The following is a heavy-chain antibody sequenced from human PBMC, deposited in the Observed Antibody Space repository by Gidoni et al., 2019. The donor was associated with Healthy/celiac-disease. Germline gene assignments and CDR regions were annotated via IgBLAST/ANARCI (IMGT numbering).Heavy chain of an antibody. Sequence: QVQLQESGPGLVQPSQTLSLTCTVSGGPISSGGYYWSWIRQHPGKGLEWIGYIYYSGSTYYNPSLKSRVTISVDTSKNQFSLKLSSVTAADTAVYYCAREADYYYYGMDVWGQGTTVTVSS. V-gene: IGHV4-31*03. CDR2: IYYSGST. J-gene: IGHJ6*02. CDR3: AREADYYYYGMDV. CDR1: GGPISSGGYY.